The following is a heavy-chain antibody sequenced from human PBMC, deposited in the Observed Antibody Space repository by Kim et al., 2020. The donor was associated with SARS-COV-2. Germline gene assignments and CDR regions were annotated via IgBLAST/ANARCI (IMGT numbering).Heavy chain of an antibody. Sequence: GGSLRLSCAASGFTFSGSPMHWVRQASGKGLEWVGRIRSKANSYATGYGASVKGRFTISRDDSKNTAYLEMNGLKTEDTAVYYCTRMPATTLAFWDAFDMWGQGKMVTVSS. CDR3: TRMPATTLAFWDAFDM. J-gene: IGHJ3*02. D-gene: IGHD1-1*01. CDR2: IRSKANSYAT. V-gene: IGHV3-73*01. CDR1: GFTFSGSP.